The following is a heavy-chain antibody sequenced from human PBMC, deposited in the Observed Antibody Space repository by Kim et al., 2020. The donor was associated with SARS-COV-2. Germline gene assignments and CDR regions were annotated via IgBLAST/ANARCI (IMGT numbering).Heavy chain of an antibody. Sequence: YNPSLKSRVTISVDTSKNQFSLKLSSVTAADTAVYYCASRHSSGYYPFDYWGQGTLVTVSS. V-gene: IGHV4-31*02. CDR3: ASRHSSGYYPFDY. D-gene: IGHD3-22*01. J-gene: IGHJ4*02.